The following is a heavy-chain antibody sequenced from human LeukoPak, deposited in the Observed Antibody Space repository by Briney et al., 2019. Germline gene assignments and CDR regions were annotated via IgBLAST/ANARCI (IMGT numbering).Heavy chain of an antibody. V-gene: IGHV3-23*01. J-gene: IGHJ4*02. Sequence: PGGSLRLSCAASGFTFSGSAMSWVRQAPGKGLEWVSAISGNGAATFYADSVKGRFTISRDNSKNTLYLQMNSLRAEDTAVYYCANSYWGQGTLVTVSS. CDR2: ISGNGAAT. CDR3: ANSY. CDR1: GFTFSGSA.